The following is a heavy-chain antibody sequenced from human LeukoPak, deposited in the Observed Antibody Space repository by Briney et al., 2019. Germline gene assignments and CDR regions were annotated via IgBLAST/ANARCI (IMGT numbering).Heavy chain of an antibody. CDR3: AKGPSRAYCSSTSCLYFDY. D-gene: IGHD2-2*01. CDR2: ISYAGSNK. CDR1: GFTLSSYG. Sequence: PGGCLRLSCAASGFTLSSYGMHGVRQAPGKGLERVAVISYAGSNKYYADSVKGRFTIPRDNSKNTLYLQMNSLRAEDTAVYYCAKGPSRAYCSSTSCLYFDYWGQGTLVTVSS. J-gene: IGHJ4*02. V-gene: IGHV3-30*18.